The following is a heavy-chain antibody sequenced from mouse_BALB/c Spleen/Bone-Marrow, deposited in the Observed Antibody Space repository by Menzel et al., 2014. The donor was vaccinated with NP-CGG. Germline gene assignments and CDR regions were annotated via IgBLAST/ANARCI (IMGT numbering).Heavy chain of an antibody. Sequence: EVQLQQSGPDLVKPSQSLSLTCTVTGYSITSGYSWHWIRQFPGNKLEWMVHIHYSGYTNYNPSLKSRISITRDTSKNQFFLQLNSVTTEDTATYYCARDPIYYYGSIFDYWGQGITLTVSS. CDR3: ARDPIYYYGSIFDY. V-gene: IGHV3-1*02. D-gene: IGHD1-1*01. J-gene: IGHJ2*01. CDR2: IHYSGYT. CDR1: GYSITSGYS.